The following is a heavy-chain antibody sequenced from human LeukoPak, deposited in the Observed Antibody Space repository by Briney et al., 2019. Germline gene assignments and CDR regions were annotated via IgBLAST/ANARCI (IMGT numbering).Heavy chain of an antibody. CDR3: ARDWGTSSLYLVS. J-gene: IGHJ4*02. D-gene: IGHD6-6*01. V-gene: IGHV4-34*01. Sequence: SETLSLTCAVYGGSFSGYYWSWIRQPPGRGLEWIGEINHRGSTNYNPSLKSRVTISIDTSKKQFSLKVSSVTAADTAVYYCARDWGTSSLYLVSWGQGTLVTVSS. CDR2: INHRGST. CDR1: GGSFSGYY.